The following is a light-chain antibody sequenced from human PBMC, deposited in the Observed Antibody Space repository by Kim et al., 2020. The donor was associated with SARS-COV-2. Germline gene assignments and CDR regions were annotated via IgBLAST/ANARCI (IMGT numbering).Light chain of an antibody. J-gene: IGLJ2*01. V-gene: IGLV1-40*01. Sequence: VTISCTGSSSNIGAGYDVPWYQQLPGTAPTLLIYGKNNRPSGVPDRFSGSKSGTSASLAITGLQAEDEADYYCQSYDSSLSGSRVFGGGTQLTVL. CDR1: SSNIGAGYD. CDR2: GKN. CDR3: QSYDSSLSGSRV.